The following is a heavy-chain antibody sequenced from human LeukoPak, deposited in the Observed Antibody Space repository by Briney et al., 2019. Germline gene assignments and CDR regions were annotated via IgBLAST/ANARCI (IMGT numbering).Heavy chain of an antibody. Sequence: PSETLSLTGAVSGGSIRRFYWGWIRQTPGTRLGGIAYTSAGGRINYNPSLTGRATLSVDTSQTQISRRLASAAGAHTAVYYCAGGGYDAGAFVDWREKTRLSVSS. V-gene: IGHV4-4*09. CDR2: TSAGGRI. J-gene: IGHJ4*02. CDR3: AGGGYDAGAFVD. D-gene: IGHD5-12*01. CDR1: GGSIRRFY.